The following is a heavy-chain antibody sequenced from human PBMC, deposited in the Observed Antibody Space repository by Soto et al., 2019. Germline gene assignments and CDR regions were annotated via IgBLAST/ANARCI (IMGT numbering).Heavy chain of an antibody. CDR1: GFTFRSYA. J-gene: IGHJ4*02. Sequence: SLRLSCAASGFTFRSYAMHWVRQAPGKGLERVALISHDGSNDYYADSVKGRFTISRDNSKNVVYLQMDSLRVDDTAVYYCARDRSMVVVVPGYWGQGTLVTVSS. D-gene: IGHD3-22*01. V-gene: IGHV3-30-3*01. CDR2: ISHDGSND. CDR3: ARDRSMVVVVPGY.